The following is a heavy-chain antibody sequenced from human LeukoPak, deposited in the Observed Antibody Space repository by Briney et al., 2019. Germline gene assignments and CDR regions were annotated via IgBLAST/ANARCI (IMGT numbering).Heavy chain of an antibody. V-gene: IGHV3-7*04. CDR2: VMADGSWK. D-gene: IGHD3-16*01. CDR3: ARGGESRAILHH. CDR1: GFTFRNYW. Sequence: GGSLRLSCAASGFTFRNYWMNWVRQAPGKGVECVALVMADGSWKDCVDSLKGRFTISRDNAKTSLYLQMNSLRVEDTALYFCARGGESRAILHHWGQGTLVTVSS. J-gene: IGHJ5*02.